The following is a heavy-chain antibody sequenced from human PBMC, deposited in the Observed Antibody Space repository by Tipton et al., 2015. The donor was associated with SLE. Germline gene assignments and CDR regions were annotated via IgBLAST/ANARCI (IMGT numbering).Heavy chain of an antibody. Sequence: SLRLSCTASGFTFGDYAMSWVRQAPGKGLAWVGFIRSKAYGGTTEYAASVKGRFTISRDDSKSIAYLQMNSLKTEDTAVYYCTRVRDIVVVIAIGYFDYWGQGTLVTVSS. CDR2: IRSKAYGGTT. D-gene: IGHD2-21*01. V-gene: IGHV3-49*04. J-gene: IGHJ4*02. CDR1: GFTFGDYA. CDR3: TRVRDIVVVIAIGYFDY.